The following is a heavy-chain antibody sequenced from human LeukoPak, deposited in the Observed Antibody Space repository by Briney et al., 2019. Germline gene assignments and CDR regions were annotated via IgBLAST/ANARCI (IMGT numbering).Heavy chain of an antibody. Sequence: GASVKVSCKASGYTFTSYGISWVRQAPGQGLEWMGWINPNSGGTNYAQKFQGRVTMTRDTSISTAYMELSRLRSDDTAVYYCARDFCSTSCYTYWFDPWGQGTLVTVSS. J-gene: IGHJ5*02. CDR2: INPNSGGT. V-gene: IGHV1-2*02. CDR1: GYTFTSYG. CDR3: ARDFCSTSCYTYWFDP. D-gene: IGHD2-2*02.